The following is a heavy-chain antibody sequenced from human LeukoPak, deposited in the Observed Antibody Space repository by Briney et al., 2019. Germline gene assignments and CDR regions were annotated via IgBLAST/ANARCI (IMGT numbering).Heavy chain of an antibody. J-gene: IGHJ4*02. CDR1: GITFNTYA. CDR3: AKGGTVIARLIAAD. CDR2: ISGSFSST. V-gene: IGHV3-23*01. Sequence: GGSLRLSCAASGITFNTYAMSWVRQAPGKGLEWVSSISGSFSSTYYADSVKGRFTISRDNSENTLYLQMNSLRAEDTAVYYCAKGGTVIARLIAADWGQGTLVTVSS. D-gene: IGHD6-6*01.